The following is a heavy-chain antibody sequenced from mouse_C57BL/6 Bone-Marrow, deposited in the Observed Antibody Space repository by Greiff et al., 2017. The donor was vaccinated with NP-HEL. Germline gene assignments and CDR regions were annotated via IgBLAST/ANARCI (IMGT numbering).Heavy chain of an antibody. D-gene: IGHD1-1*01. CDR1: GYTFTSYG. V-gene: IGHV1-81*01. J-gene: IGHJ3*01. CDR3: ARINTVPLAD. Sequence: VKLVESGAELARPGASVKLSCKASGYTFTSYGISWVKQRTGQGLEWIGELYPRSGNTYYTQKFKGKATLTADKSSSTAYMEHSSLTSEDSAVYVCARINTVPLADWGQGTPVTVSA. CDR2: LYPRSGNT.